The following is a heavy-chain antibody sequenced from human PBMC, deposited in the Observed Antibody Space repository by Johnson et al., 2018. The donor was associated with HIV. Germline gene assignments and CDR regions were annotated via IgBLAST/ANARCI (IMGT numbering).Heavy chain of an antibody. D-gene: IGHD1-26*01. V-gene: IGHV3-13*01. J-gene: IGHJ3*01. Sequence: VQLVESGGGLVQPGGSLRLSCAASGFTFSSYDMHWVRQATGKGLEWVSAIGTAGDTYYPGSVKGRFTISRDNTRHLLFLQMNTLRAEDTAVYYCASDGWELLGVAAFDVWGQGTLVTVSS. CDR2: IGTAGDT. CDR3: ASDGWELLGVAAFDV. CDR1: GFTFSSYD.